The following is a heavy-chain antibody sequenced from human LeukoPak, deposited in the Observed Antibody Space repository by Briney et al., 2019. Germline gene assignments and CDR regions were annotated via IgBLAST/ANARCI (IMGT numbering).Heavy chain of an antibody. CDR1: GGTFSSYA. CDR3: ARATTVVSYYYYYMDV. D-gene: IGHD4-23*01. J-gene: IGHJ6*03. CDR2: IIPIFGTA. V-gene: IGHV1-69*13. Sequence: ASVKVSCKASGGTFSSYAISWVRQAPGQGLEWMGGIIPIFGTANYAQKFQGRVTITADESTSTAYMELSSLRSEDTAVYYCARATTVVSYYYYYMDVWGKGTTVTISS.